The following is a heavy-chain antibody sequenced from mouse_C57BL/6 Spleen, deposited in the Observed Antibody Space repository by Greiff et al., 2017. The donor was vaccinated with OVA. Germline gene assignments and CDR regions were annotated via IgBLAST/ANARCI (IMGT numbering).Heavy chain of an antibody. CDR3: ARCNYGSSYYFDY. CDR1: GFTFSDYG. J-gene: IGHJ2*01. CDR2: ISSGSSTI. D-gene: IGHD1-1*01. V-gene: IGHV5-17*01. Sequence: EVMLVESGGGLVKPGGSLKLSCAASGFTFSDYGMHWVRQAPEKGLAWVAYISSGSSTIYYADTVKGRFTISRDNAKNTLFLQMTSLRSEDTAMYYCARCNYGSSYYFDYWGQGTTLTVSS.